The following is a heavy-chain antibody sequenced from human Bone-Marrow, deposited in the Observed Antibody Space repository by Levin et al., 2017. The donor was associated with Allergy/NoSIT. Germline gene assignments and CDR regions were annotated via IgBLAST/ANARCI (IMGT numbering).Heavy chain of an antibody. CDR1: GGSISSSSHH. Sequence: SETLSLTCTVSGGSISSSSHHWGWVRQPPGKGLEWIGSIYYTGTTYYRPSLRGRVTISVDTSKNQFSLKLTSVTAADTAMYYCAGEYSSSSAYWGQGTLVTVSS. J-gene: IGHJ4*02. V-gene: IGHV4-39*07. D-gene: IGHD6-6*01. CDR3: AGEYSSSSAY. CDR2: IYYTGTT.